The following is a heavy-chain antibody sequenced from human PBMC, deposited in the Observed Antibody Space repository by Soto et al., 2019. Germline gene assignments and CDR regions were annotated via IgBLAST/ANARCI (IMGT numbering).Heavy chain of an antibody. CDR1: GGSIRSGGYY. CDR2: IYYSGNT. V-gene: IGHV4-31*03. Sequence: KTSETLSLTCTVSGGSIRSGGYYWSWVRQNPRKGLEWIGNIYYSGNTYYNPSLKSRLTISVDTYKNQFSLNLSSVTAADTAVYYCARDRLMATAGTARHYFGLDVWGQGTTVTVSS. CDR3: ARDRLMATAGTARHYFGLDV. D-gene: IGHD5-18*01. J-gene: IGHJ6*02.